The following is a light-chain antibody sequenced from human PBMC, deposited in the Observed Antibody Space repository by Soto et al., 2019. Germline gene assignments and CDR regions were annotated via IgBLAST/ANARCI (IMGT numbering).Light chain of an antibody. CDR1: QSVLYSSNNKNY. Sequence: DIVVTHSPDALAVSLGERATINCKSSQSVLYSSNNKNYLAWYQQKPGQPPKLLIYWASTRESGVPDRFSGSGSGTDFTLTISSLQAEDVAVYYCQQYYSTPITFGGGTKVAIK. V-gene: IGKV4-1*01. CDR3: QQYYSTPIT. CDR2: WAS. J-gene: IGKJ4*01.